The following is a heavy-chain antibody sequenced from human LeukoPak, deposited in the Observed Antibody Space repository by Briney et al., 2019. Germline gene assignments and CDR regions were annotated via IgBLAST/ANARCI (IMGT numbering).Heavy chain of an antibody. Sequence: SETLSLTCTVSGCSFSNFYWNWIRQPPGKGLEWMGYIYHSKYTNYNPSLKSRVTISADTSKNQVSLKLTSVTAADTAVFYCARGGGGYHVDYWGQGTLVTVSS. J-gene: IGHJ4*02. CDR2: IYHSKYT. CDR3: ARGGGGYHVDY. CDR1: GCSFSNFY. D-gene: IGHD2-15*01. V-gene: IGHV4-59*01.